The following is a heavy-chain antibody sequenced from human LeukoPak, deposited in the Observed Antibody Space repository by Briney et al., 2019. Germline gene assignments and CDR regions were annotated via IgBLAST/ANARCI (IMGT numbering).Heavy chain of an antibody. D-gene: IGHD2-2*01. CDR2: TYYRSTWYN. J-gene: IGHJ5*02. CDR3: ARRLTQYDCYDP. V-gene: IGHV6-1*01. Sequence: SQTLSLTCAISGDSVSSNSVTWNWIRQSPSRGLEWLGRTYYRSTWYNDYAVSVRGRITVNPDTSKNQFSLHLNSVTPEDTAVYYCARRLTQYDCYDPWGQGILVTVSS. CDR1: GDSVSSNSVT.